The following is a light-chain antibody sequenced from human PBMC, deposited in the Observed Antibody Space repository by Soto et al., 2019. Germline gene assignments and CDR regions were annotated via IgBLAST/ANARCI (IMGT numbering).Light chain of an antibody. Sequence: QSVLTQPASVSGSPGQSITISCTGTSSDVGGYIYVSWYRQHPGKAPTPIIYEVSNRPSGVSNRFSGSKSGNTASLTISGLQAEDEADYYCSSYTSMTTLVFGTGTKVTVL. V-gene: IGLV2-14*01. J-gene: IGLJ1*01. CDR3: SSYTSMTTLV. CDR2: EVS. CDR1: SSDVGGYIY.